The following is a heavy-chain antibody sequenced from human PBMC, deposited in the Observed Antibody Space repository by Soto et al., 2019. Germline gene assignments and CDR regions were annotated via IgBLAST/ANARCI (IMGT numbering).Heavy chain of an antibody. CDR1: GFTFSSYS. D-gene: IGHD6-19*01. CDR2: IKQDGSEK. V-gene: IGHV3-7*01. Sequence: GGSLRLSCAASGFTFSSYSMNWVRQAPGKGLEWVANIKQDGSEKYYVDSVKGRFTISRDNAKNSLYLQMNSLRAEDTAVYYCARDQSSGWYYYYYMDVWGKGTTVTVSS. CDR3: ARDQSSGWYYYYYMDV. J-gene: IGHJ6*03.